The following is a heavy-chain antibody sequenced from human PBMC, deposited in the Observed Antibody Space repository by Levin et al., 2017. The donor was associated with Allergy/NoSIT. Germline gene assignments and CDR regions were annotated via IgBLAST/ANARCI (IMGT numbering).Heavy chain of an antibody. D-gene: IGHD2-15*01. V-gene: IGHV3-72*01. CDR1: GFTFSDHY. CDR2: IRDKVNSYTT. CDR3: ARGYCRASACYSGDS. J-gene: IGHJ4*02. Sequence: QPGGSLRLSCAASGFTFSDHYMDWVRQAPGKGLEWVGRIRDKVNSYTTEYAASVKGRFTISRDDSKNSLYLQMNSLKTEDTAVYYCARGYCRASACYSGDSWGQGTLVTVSS.